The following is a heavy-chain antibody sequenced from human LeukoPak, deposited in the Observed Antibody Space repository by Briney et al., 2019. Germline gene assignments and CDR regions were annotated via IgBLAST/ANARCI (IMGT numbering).Heavy chain of an antibody. CDR2: VSGSGGST. D-gene: IGHD3-9*01. V-gene: IGHV3-23*01. CDR1: GFTFSSYA. Sequence: GGSLRLSCAASGFTFSSYAMSWVRQAPGKGLEWVSAVSGSGGSTYYADSVKGRFTISRDNSKNTLYLQMNSLRAEDTAVYYCAKDPIYDILTGYHDYWGQGTLVTVSS. J-gene: IGHJ4*02. CDR3: AKDPIYDILTGYHDY.